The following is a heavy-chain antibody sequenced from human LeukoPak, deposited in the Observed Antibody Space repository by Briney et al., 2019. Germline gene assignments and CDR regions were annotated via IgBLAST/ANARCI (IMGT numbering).Heavy chain of an antibody. D-gene: IGHD6-6*01. V-gene: IGHV4-59*08. J-gene: IGHJ4*02. Sequence: PSETLSLTCTVSGGSISSYYWSWIRQPPGTGLEWIGYIYYSGSTNYNPSLKSRVTISVDTSKNQFSLKLSSVTAADTAVYYCARHKYPEYYFDYWGQGTLVTVSS. CDR3: ARHKYPEYYFDY. CDR1: GGSISSYY. CDR2: IYYSGST.